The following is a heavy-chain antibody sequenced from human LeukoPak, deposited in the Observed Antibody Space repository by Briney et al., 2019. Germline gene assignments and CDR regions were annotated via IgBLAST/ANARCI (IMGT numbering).Heavy chain of an antibody. Sequence: ASVKVSCKASGYTFTSYDINWVRQATGQGLEWMGWMNPNSGNTGYAQKFQGRVTMTRNTSISTAYMELSSLRSEDTAVDYCAXXXXXDSSGYLPFDYWGQGTLVTVSS. CDR2: MNPNSGNT. CDR3: AXXXXXDSSGYLPFDY. D-gene: IGHD3-22*01. J-gene: IGHJ4*02. CDR1: GYTFTSYD. V-gene: IGHV1-8*01.